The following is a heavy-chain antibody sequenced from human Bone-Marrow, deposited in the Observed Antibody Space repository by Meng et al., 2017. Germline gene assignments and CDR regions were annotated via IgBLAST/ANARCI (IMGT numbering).Heavy chain of an antibody. D-gene: IGHD5-18*01. CDR3: TTSWGYKTDNYYFDY. V-gene: IGHV3-15*01. Sequence: GESLKISCAASGFTFSNAWMSWVRQAPGKGLEWVGRIKSKTDGGTTDYAANGKGRFTISRDDSKNTLYLQMNRLKTEDTAVYYCTTSWGYKTDNYYFDYWGQGTLVTVSS. CDR1: GFTFSNAW. J-gene: IGHJ4*02. CDR2: IKSKTDGGTT.